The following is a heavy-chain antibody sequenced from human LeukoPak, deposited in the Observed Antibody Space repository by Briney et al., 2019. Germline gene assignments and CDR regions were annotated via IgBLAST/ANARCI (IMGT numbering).Heavy chain of an antibody. CDR1: GFTFSSYA. V-gene: IGHV3-30*04. CDR3: ARAYYDSSGPLGY. D-gene: IGHD3-22*01. J-gene: IGHJ4*02. CDR2: ISYDGSNE. Sequence: GGSLRLSCAASGFTFSSYAMHWVRQAPGKGLEWVAVISYDGSNEYYADSVKGRFTISRDNSKNTLYLQMNSLRAEDTAVYYCARAYYDSSGPLGYWGQGTLATVSS.